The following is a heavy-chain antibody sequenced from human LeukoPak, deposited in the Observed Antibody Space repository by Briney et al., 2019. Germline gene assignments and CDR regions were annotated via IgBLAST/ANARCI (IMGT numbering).Heavy chain of an antibody. J-gene: IGHJ3*02. D-gene: IGHD4-17*01. CDR1: GYTLTELS. CDR3: ATGYNDYGDSSFSWYDAFDI. Sequence: ASVTVSCKVSGYTLTELSMHWVRQAPGKGLEWMGGFDPEDGETIYAQKFQGRVTMTEDTSTDTAYMELSSLRSEDTAVYYCATGYNDYGDSSFSWYDAFDIWGQGTMVTVSS. V-gene: IGHV1-24*01. CDR2: FDPEDGET.